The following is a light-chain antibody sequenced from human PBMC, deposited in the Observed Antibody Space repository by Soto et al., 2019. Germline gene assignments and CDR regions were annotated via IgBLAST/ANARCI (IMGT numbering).Light chain of an antibody. CDR2: SAS. Sequence: IQLTQSPSSLSASVGDRVTIACRASESIRDYLNWYQHKPGEAPKVLVYSASTLRGGVPSRFSGTGSGTEFTLTISSLQPEDVATYYCQQTFSNLLSFGGGTKVEIK. J-gene: IGKJ4*01. V-gene: IGKV1-39*01. CDR3: QQTFSNLLS. CDR1: ESIRDY.